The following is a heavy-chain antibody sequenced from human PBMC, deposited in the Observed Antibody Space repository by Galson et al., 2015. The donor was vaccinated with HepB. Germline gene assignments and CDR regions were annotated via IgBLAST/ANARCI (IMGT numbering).Heavy chain of an antibody. Sequence: SVKVSCKASGYTFTSYDINWVRQATGQGLEWMGWMNPNSGNTGYAQKFQGRVTMTRNTSISTAYMELSSLRSEDTAVYYCARGVTIPFWPYYYYYMDVWGKGTTVTVSS. D-gene: IGHD3-3*01. V-gene: IGHV1-8*01. CDR3: ARGVTIPFWPYYYYYMDV. J-gene: IGHJ6*03. CDR1: GYTFTSYD. CDR2: MNPNSGNT.